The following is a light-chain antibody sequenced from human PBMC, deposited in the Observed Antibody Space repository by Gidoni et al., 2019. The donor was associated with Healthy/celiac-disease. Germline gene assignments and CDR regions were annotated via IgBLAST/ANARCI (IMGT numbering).Light chain of an antibody. CDR1: QGIRNG. CDR3: LQHNSYPRT. Sequence: DIQMTQSPSSLSASVGDRVTITCRASQGIRNGLGWYQQKPGKAPKRLIYAASSLQSGVPSRFSGSGSGTEFTITISSLQPEDFATYYCLQHNSYPRTFGQGTKVEIK. V-gene: IGKV1-17*01. J-gene: IGKJ1*01. CDR2: AAS.